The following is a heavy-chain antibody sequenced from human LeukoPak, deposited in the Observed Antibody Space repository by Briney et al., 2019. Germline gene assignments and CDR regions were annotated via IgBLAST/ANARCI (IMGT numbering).Heavy chain of an antibody. Sequence: SETLSLTCSVSGGSINSSLFYWGWIRQSPGQGLEWIGTIYYTGSTYNNPSLKSRVIMSVDTSKNQFSLKLSSVSPADTAVYYCARQRWLPPGFDYWGQGALVTVSS. D-gene: IGHD5-24*01. CDR2: IYYTGST. CDR3: ARQRWLPPGFDY. V-gene: IGHV4-39*01. CDR1: GGSINSSLFY. J-gene: IGHJ4*02.